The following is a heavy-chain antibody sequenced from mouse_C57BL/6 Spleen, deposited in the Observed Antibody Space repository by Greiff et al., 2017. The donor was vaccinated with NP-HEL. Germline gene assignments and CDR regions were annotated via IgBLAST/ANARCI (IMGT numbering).Heavy chain of an antibody. D-gene: IGHD1-1*01. CDR2: ISYDGSN. V-gene: IGHV3-6*01. CDR3: ARDREYYGSLDY. CDR1: GYSITSGYY. J-gene: IGHJ2*01. Sequence: EVQLQESGPGLVKPSQSLSLTCSVTGYSITSGYYWNWIRQFPGNKLEWMGYISYDGSNNYNPSLKNRISITRDTSKNQFFLKLNSVTTEDTATYYCARDREYYGSLDYWGQGTTLTVSS.